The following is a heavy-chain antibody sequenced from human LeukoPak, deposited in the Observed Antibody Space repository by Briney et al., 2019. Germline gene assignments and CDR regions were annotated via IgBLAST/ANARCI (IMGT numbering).Heavy chain of an antibody. V-gene: IGHV1-69*13. D-gene: IGHD3-22*01. Sequence: SVKVSCKASGGTFSSYAISWVRQAPGQGLEWMGGIIPIFGTANYAQKFQGRVTITADESTSTAYMELSSLRSEDTAVYYCAKSRYTYYYDSSGSDYWGQGTLVTVPS. CDR1: GGTFSSYA. J-gene: IGHJ4*02. CDR3: AKSRYTYYYDSSGSDY. CDR2: IIPIFGTA.